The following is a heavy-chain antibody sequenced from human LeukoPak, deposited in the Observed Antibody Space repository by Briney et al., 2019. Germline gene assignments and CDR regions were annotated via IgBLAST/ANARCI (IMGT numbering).Heavy chain of an antibody. D-gene: IGHD3-3*01. CDR3: ARVGEPYDAFDI. Sequence: GAPVKVSCKASGGTFSSYAISWVRQAPGQGLEWMGGIIPIFGTANYAQKFQGRVTITADESTSTAYMELSSLRSEDTAVYYCARVGEPYDAFDIWGQGTMVTVSS. CDR1: GGTFSSYA. V-gene: IGHV1-69*13. CDR2: IIPIFGTA. J-gene: IGHJ3*02.